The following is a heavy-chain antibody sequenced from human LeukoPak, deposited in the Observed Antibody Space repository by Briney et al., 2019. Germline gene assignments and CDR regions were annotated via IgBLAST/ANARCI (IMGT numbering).Heavy chain of an antibody. CDR2: ISAYNGNT. CDR3: ARTGDLDYYYYGMDV. Sequence: ASVKVSCKASGYTFTSYGISWVRRAPRQGLEWMGWISAYNGNTNYAQKLQGRVTMTTDTSTSTAYMELRSLRSDDTAVYYCARTGDLDYYYYGMDVWGQGTTVTVSS. CDR1: GYTFTSYG. J-gene: IGHJ6*02. V-gene: IGHV1-18*01. D-gene: IGHD4-17*01.